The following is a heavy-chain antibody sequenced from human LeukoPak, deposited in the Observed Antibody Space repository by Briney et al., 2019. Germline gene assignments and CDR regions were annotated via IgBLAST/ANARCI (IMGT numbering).Heavy chain of an antibody. CDR1: GYTFTGYY. J-gene: IGHJ5*02. Sequence: ASVKVSCKASGYTFTGYYMHWVRQAPGQGPEWMGWINPNSGGTNYAQKFQGRVTMTRDTSLSTVYMEMSRLRSDDTAVYYCATQATSGWHFSWGQGTLVTVSS. D-gene: IGHD6-19*01. CDR2: INPNSGGT. CDR3: ATQATSGWHFS. V-gene: IGHV1-2*02.